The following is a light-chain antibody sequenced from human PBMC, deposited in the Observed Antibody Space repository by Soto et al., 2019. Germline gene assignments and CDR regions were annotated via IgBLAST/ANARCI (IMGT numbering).Light chain of an antibody. Sequence: DIQMTQSPSTLSASVGDTVTITCRASQSLSGSLAWYQQRPGRPPKLLINDASSLQSGVPSRFSGSESATEFTLTITSLQPDDFATYYCQQYHSFWTFDQGTKVEIK. J-gene: IGKJ1*01. CDR1: QSLSGS. CDR3: QQYHSFWT. V-gene: IGKV1-5*01. CDR2: DAS.